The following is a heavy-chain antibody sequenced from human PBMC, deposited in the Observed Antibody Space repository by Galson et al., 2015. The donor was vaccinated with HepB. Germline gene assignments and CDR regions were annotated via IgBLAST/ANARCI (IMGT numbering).Heavy chain of an antibody. CDR1: GGTFSNYA. D-gene: IGHD3-22*01. CDR3: ARDRQHYYDTSGYSGASDY. CDR2: IIPMFETG. V-gene: IGHV1-69*06. Sequence: SVKVSCKASGGTFSNYAFSWVRQAPGQGLEWLGGIIPMFETGIYAQKFQDRITITADKSTSTVYVEVSSLRSGDTAVYYCARDRQHYYDTSGYSGASDYWGQGTLVTVSS. J-gene: IGHJ4*02.